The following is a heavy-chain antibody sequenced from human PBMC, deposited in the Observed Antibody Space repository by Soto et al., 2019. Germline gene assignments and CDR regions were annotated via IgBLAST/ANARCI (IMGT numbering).Heavy chain of an antibody. V-gene: IGHV1-8*01. CDR3: ARVHNWNDPYYFDY. D-gene: IGHD1-20*01. Sequence: ASVKVSCKASGYTFTSYDINWVRQATGQGLEWMGWMNPNSGNTGYAQKFQGRVTMTRNTSISTAYMELSSLRSEDTAVYYCARVHNWNDPYYFDYWGQGTLVTVSS. CDR2: MNPNSGNT. J-gene: IGHJ4*02. CDR1: GYTFTSYD.